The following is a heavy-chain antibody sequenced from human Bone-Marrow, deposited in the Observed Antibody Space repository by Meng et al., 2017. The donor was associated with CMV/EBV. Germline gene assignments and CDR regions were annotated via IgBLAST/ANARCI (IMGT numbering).Heavy chain of an antibody. CDR3: ARVTGGEYYYYGMDV. Sequence: SETLSLTCTVSGGSISSSSYYWGWIRQPPGKGLEWIGSIYYSGSTYYNPSLKSRVTISVDTSKNQFSLKLSSVTAADTAVYYCARVTGGEYYYYGMDVWGQGTTVTVSS. V-gene: IGHV4-39*07. CDR1: GGSISSSSYY. J-gene: IGHJ6*02. CDR2: IYYSGST. D-gene: IGHD2-8*02.